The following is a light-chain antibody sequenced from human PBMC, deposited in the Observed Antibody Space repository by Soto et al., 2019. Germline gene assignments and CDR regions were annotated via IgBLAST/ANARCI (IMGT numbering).Light chain of an antibody. CDR1: SSDVGGFDH. J-gene: IGLJ1*01. CDR2: DVS. V-gene: IGLV2-14*03. CDR3: NSFTTTNTYV. Sequence: QSALTQPASVSGSPGQSITISCTGASSDVGGFDHVSWYQQHPGKVPRLLIYDVSSRPSGVSDRFSGSKSGNTASLTISGPQAEDEADYYCNSFTTTNTYVIGTGTKLTVL.